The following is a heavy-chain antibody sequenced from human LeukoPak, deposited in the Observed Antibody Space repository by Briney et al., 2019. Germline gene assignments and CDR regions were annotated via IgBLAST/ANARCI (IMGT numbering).Heavy chain of an antibody. CDR2: ISYDGSNK. CDR1: GFTFSSYA. V-gene: IGHV3-30-3*01. J-gene: IGHJ6*02. Sequence: GGSLRLSCAASGFTFSSYAMHWVRQAPGKGLEWVAVISYDGSNKYYADSVKGRLTISRDNSKNTLYLQMNSLRAEDTAVYYCARGHSSGWYGFDYYYYYGMDVWGQGTTVTVSS. D-gene: IGHD6-19*01. CDR3: ARGHSSGWYGFDYYYYYGMDV.